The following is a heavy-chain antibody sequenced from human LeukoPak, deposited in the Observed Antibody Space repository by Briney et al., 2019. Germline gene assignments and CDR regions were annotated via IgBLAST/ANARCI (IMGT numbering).Heavy chain of an antibody. D-gene: IGHD3-9*01. J-gene: IGHJ4*02. V-gene: IGHV4-59*01. CDR2: IYYSGST. CDR3: ARGILTGYDY. Sequence: PSETLSLTCTVSGGSISSYYWSWIRQPPGKGLEWIGYIYYSGSTNYNPSLKSRVTISVDTSKNQFSLKLSSVTAADTAVYHCARGILTGYDYWGQGTLVTVSS. CDR1: GGSISSYY.